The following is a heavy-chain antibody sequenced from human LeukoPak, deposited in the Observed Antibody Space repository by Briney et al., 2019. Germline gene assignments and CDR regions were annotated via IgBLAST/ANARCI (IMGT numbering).Heavy chain of an antibody. Sequence: ASVEVSCKASGYTFTGYYMHWVRQAPGQGLEWMGWINPNSGGTNYAQKFQGRVTMTRDTSISTAYMELSRLRSDDTAVYYCARAYYYDSSGSGYWGQGTLVTVSS. CDR1: GYTFTGYY. V-gene: IGHV1-2*02. CDR2: INPNSGGT. CDR3: ARAYYYDSSGSGY. J-gene: IGHJ4*02. D-gene: IGHD3-22*01.